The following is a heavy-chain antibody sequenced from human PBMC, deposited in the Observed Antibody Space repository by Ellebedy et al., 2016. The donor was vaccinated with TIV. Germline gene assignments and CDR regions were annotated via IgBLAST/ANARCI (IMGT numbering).Heavy chain of an antibody. CDR2: IYHTGST. CDR1: GGSISSHY. D-gene: IGHD6-19*01. J-gene: IGHJ4*02. Sequence: MPSETLSLTCTVSGGSISSHYWSWIRQPPGKGLELIGHIYHTGSTNSNPSLKSRVTISIDTSKNQLSLKLNSVTAADTAVYFCARKCASGWYFDYWGQGTLVTVAS. V-gene: IGHV4-59*08. CDR3: ARKCASGWYFDY.